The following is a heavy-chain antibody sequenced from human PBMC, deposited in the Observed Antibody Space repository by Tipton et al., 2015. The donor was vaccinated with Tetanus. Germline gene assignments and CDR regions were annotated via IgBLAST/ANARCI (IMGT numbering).Heavy chain of an antibody. CDR3: AKGLEVFTLSSPFDY. CDR1: GFTFSTLA. V-gene: IGHV3-30*18. CDR2: ISSDGDTQ. J-gene: IGHJ4*02. D-gene: IGHD3-10*02. Sequence: SLRLSCAASGFTFSTLAMSWVRQAPGKGLEWVAVISSDGDTQYYADSVKGRFSISRDDSKNTVSLQMSSLSPEDTAVYYCAKGLEVFTLSSPFDYWGQGVLVTVSS.